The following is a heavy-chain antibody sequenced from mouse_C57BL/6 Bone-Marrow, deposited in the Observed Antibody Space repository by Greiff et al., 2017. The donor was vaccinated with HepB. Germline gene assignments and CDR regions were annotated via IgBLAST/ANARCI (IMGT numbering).Heavy chain of an antibody. J-gene: IGHJ2*01. Sequence: VQLQQSGPGLVQPSQSLSITCTVSGFSLTSYGVHWVRQSPGKGLEWLGVIWSGRSTDYNAAFISRLSISKDNSKSQVFFKMNSLQADDTAIYYCARKGDWDGYYFDYWGQGTTLTVSS. CDR1: GFSLTSYG. CDR3: ARKGDWDGYYFDY. V-gene: IGHV2-2*01. CDR2: IWSGRST. D-gene: IGHD4-1*01.